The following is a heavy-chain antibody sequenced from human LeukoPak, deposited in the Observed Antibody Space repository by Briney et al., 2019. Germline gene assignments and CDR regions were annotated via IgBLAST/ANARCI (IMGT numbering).Heavy chain of an antibody. V-gene: IGHV1-8*03. J-gene: IGHJ5*02. Sequence: ASLKVSCKASGYTFSSYDINWVRQATGQGLEWMGWMNTNSSSTGYAQKFQGRVTITRNTSISTAYMELSSLRSEDTAVYYCAKGSSGYCRGSYNWFDPWGQGTLVTVSS. D-gene: IGHD3-22*01. CDR3: AKGSSGYCRGSYNWFDP. CDR1: GYTFSSYD. CDR2: MNTNSSST.